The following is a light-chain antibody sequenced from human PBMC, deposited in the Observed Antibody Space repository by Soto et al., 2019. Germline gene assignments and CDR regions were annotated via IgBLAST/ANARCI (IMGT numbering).Light chain of an antibody. CDR1: ALPKQY. Sequence: SYELTQPPSVSVSPGQTARITCSGDALPKQYVYWYQQKPGQAPVLVMYKDSERPSGIPERFSGSSSGTTVTLTISGVQAEDEADYYGQSADSSGTSFGGGTKVTVL. J-gene: IGLJ2*01. V-gene: IGLV3-25*02. CDR2: KDS. CDR3: QSADSSGTS.